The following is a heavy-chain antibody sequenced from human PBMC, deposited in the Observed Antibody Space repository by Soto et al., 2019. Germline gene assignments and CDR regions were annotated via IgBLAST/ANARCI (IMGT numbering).Heavy chain of an antibody. J-gene: IGHJ4*02. V-gene: IGHV3-48*03. Sequence: GGSLRLSCAASGFTFSSYEMNWVRQAPGKGLEWVSYISSSGSTIYYADSVKGRFTISRDNAKNSLYLQMNSLRAEDTAVYYCASSGEIYDFWSGYPLDYWGQGTLVTVSS. CDR3: ASSGEIYDFWSGYPLDY. CDR1: GFTFSSYE. D-gene: IGHD3-3*01. CDR2: ISSSGSTI.